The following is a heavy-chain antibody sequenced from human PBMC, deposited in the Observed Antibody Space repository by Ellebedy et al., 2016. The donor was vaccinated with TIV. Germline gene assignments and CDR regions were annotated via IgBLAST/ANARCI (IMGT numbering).Heavy chain of an antibody. J-gene: IGHJ6*02. D-gene: IGHD2-21*02. CDR3: TRDPPMTAGYGMGV. Sequence: GGSLRLSCAASGFIVSTSFMSWVRQAPGKGLEWVSVIYTGTDTYYADSVKGRFTISRDDYKNTLYLQMSNLRAEDTAVYYCTRDPPMTAGYGMGVWGQGTTVTVSS. CDR1: GFIVSTSF. V-gene: IGHV3-53*01. CDR2: IYTGTDT.